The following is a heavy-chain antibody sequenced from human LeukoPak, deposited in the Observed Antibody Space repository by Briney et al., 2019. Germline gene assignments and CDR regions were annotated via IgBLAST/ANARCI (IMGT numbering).Heavy chain of an antibody. Sequence: GGSLRLSCAASGFTLSSYGMHWVRQAPGKGLEWVAFIRYDGSNKYYADSVKGRFTISRDNSKNTLYLQMNSLRAEDTAVYYCAKVPQTEWDRFDYWGQGTLVTVSS. J-gene: IGHJ4*02. CDR3: AKVPQTEWDRFDY. D-gene: IGHD1-26*01. CDR1: GFTLSSYG. V-gene: IGHV3-30*02. CDR2: IRYDGSNK.